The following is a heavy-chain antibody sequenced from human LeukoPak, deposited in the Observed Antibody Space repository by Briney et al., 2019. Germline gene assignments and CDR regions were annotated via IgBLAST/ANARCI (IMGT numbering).Heavy chain of an antibody. D-gene: IGHD6-13*01. Sequence: ASETLSLTCTVSGGSISSYYWNWIRQPPGKGLEWIAYIYYSGSTNYNPSLKSRVTISVDTSKNQFSLKLSSVTAADTAVYYCARDVVAAAGSFDYWGQGTQVTVSS. CDR3: ARDVVAAAGSFDY. CDR2: IYYSGST. CDR1: GGSISSYY. V-gene: IGHV4-59*12. J-gene: IGHJ4*02.